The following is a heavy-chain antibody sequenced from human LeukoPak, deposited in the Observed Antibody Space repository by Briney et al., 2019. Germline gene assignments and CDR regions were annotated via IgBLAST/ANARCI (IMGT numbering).Heavy chain of an antibody. CDR3: SRDANYYDSSRHYFDAFDI. J-gene: IGHJ3*02. V-gene: IGHV3-7*01. Sequence: PGESLRLSCVASGFTFSKYWMTWVRQAPGNGLEWVANIRGDGSVKYLLDSVKGRFTISRDNVKNSLSLEMNNLRAEDTAVYYCSRDANYYDSSRHYFDAFDIWGQGTMVTVSS. D-gene: IGHD3-22*01. CDR1: GFTFSKYW. CDR2: IRGDGSVK.